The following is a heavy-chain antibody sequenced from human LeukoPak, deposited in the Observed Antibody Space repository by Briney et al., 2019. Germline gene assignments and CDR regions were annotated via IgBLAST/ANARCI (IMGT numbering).Heavy chain of an antibody. CDR1: GASISTSY. D-gene: IGHD2-15*01. CDR2: IHYSGDI. Sequence: PSETLSLTCTVSGASISTSYWYWIRQPLGKGLEWIGYIHYSGDINYDPSLKSRVTISAYTSKNQLSLKLSSVTAADTAVYYCARVGCSGGSCYPDYWGQGTLVTVSS. CDR3: ARVGCSGGSCYPDY. J-gene: IGHJ4*02. V-gene: IGHV4-59*01.